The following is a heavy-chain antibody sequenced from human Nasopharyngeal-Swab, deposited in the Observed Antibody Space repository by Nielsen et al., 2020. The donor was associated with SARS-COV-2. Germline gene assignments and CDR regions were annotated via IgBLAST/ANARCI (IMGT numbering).Heavy chain of an antibody. D-gene: IGHD5-18*01. Sequence: EGLEWMGRIDPSDSYTSYSPSFQGHVTISTDKSITTAYLQWSSLKASDTAVYYCARIVETAQEYDYWGQGTLVTVSS. CDR2: IDPSDSYT. V-gene: IGHV5-10-1*01. CDR3: ARIVETAQEYDY. J-gene: IGHJ4*02.